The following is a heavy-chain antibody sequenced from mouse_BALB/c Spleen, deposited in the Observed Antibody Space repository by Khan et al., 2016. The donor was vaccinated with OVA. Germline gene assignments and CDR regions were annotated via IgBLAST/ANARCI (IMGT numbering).Heavy chain of an antibody. V-gene: IGHV1-76*01. CDR3: AREEALYHFDH. D-gene: IGHD3-2*02. Sequence: QVQLQQSGAELVRPGASVKLSCKTSGYIFTTYWIHWIQQRSGQGLEWIARIYPGTDNSYYNEKFKDKATLTADKSSSTAYMLLSSLKSEDSDVYVCAREEALYHFDHWGQGTTLTVSS. CDR1: GYIFTTYW. CDR2: IYPGTDNS. J-gene: IGHJ2*01.